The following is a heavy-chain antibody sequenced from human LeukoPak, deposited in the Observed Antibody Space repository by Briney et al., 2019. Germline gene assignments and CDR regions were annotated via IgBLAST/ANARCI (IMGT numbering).Heavy chain of an antibody. Sequence: SVKVSCKTTGGRFKSYGFSWVRQAPGQGLEWMGGIIPVFDRPTYAQKFEGRVTITADKSTNTTYMEISSLTSDDTAMYYCARDAQWELRAFDVWGQGTMVIVSS. CDR2: IIPVFDRP. V-gene: IGHV1-69*06. J-gene: IGHJ3*01. CDR1: GGRFKSYG. D-gene: IGHD1-26*01. CDR3: ARDAQWELRAFDV.